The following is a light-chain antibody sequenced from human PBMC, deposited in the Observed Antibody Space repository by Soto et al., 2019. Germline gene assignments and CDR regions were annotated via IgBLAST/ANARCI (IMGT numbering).Light chain of an antibody. CDR3: QQYGSSLP. J-gene: IGKJ4*01. Sequence: EIVLTQSPGTLSLSPGARATLSCRASQSVSSSYLAWYQQKPGQAPRLLIYGASSRATGIPDRFSGSGSGTDFTLTISRLEPEDFAVYYCQQYGSSLPFGGGTKVDIK. CDR2: GAS. CDR1: QSVSSSY. V-gene: IGKV3-20*01.